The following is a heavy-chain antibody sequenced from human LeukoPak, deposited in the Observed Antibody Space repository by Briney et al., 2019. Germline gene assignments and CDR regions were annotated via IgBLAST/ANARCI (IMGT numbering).Heavy chain of an antibody. CDR1: GFTFGDYA. D-gene: IGHD4-17*01. CDR3: TRLNGDYYYYYMDV. CDR2: IRSKAYGGTT. Sequence: QPGGSLRLSCTASGFTFGDYAMSWVRQAPGKGLEWVGFIRSKAYGGTTEYAASVKGRFTISRDDSKSIAYLQMNSLKTEDTAVYYCTRLNGDYYYYYMDVWGKGTTVTVSS. J-gene: IGHJ6*03. V-gene: IGHV3-49*04.